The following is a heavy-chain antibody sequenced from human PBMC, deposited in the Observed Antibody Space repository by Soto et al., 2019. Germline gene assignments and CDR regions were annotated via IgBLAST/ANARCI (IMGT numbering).Heavy chain of an antibody. CDR1: GFTFSSYG. V-gene: IGHV3-33*01. CDR2: IWYDGSNK. J-gene: IGHJ4*02. CDR3: ARDPDDYGDYFDY. D-gene: IGHD4-17*01. Sequence: QVQLVESGGGVVQPGRSLRLSCAASGFTFSSYGMHWVRQAPGKGLEWVAVIWYDGSNKYYADSVKGRFTISRDNSKNTLYLQMNSLRAEDTAVYYCARDPDDYGDYFDYWGQGTLDTVSS.